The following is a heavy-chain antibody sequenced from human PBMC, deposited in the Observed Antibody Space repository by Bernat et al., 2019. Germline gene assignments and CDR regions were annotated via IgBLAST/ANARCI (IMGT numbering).Heavy chain of an antibody. CDR3: ARDLAETLTTPWFDY. V-gene: IGHV3-30*01. D-gene: IGHD3-9*01. CDR1: GFTFSSYA. Sequence: QVQLVESGGGVVQPGRSLRLSCAASGFTFSSYAMHWVRQAPGKGLEWVAVISYDGSNKYYADSVKGRFTISRDNSKNTLYLQMNSLRAEDTAVYYCARDLAETLTTPWFDYWGQGTLVTVSS. CDR2: ISYDGSNK. J-gene: IGHJ4*02.